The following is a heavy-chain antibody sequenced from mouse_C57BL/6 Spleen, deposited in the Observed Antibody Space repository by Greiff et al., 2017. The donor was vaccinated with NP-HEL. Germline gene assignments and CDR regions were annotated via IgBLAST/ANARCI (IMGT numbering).Heavy chain of an antibody. V-gene: IGHV1-15*01. D-gene: IGHD1-1*01. CDR1: GYTFTDYE. CDR3: TRSRYGSDY. J-gene: IGHJ2*01. Sequence: QVQLQQSGAELVRPGASVTLSCKASGYTFTDYEMHWVKQTPVHGLEWIGAIDPETGGTAYNQKFKGKAILTADKSSSTAYMELRSLTSEDSAVYYCTRSRYGSDYWGQGTTLTVSS. CDR2: IDPETGGT.